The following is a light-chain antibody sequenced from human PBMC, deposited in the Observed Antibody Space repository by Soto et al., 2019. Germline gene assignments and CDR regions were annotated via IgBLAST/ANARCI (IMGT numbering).Light chain of an antibody. CDR2: AAS. CDR1: QSISSY. CDR3: QQSYSTPRT. Sequence: DIQMTQSPSSLSASVGDRVTITFRASQSISSYLNWYQQKPGKAPKLLIYAASSLQSGVPSRFSGSGSGTDFTLTISSLQHEDFATYYCQQSYSTPRTFGQGTKVEIK. J-gene: IGKJ1*01. V-gene: IGKV1-39*01.